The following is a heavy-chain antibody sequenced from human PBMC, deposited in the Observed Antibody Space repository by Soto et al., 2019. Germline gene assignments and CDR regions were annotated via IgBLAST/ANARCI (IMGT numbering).Heavy chain of an antibody. CDR1: GFTFDDYA. CDR3: ARGDYITYRYFDL. CDR2: ISWNSGSI. D-gene: IGHD4-17*01. Sequence: EVQLVESGGGLVQPGRSLRLSCAASGFTFDDYAMHWVRQAPGKGLEWVSGISWNSGSIGYADSVKGRFTISRDNAKNSLYLQMNSLRAEDTALYYCARGDYITYRYFDLWGRGTLVTVSS. J-gene: IGHJ2*01. V-gene: IGHV3-9*01.